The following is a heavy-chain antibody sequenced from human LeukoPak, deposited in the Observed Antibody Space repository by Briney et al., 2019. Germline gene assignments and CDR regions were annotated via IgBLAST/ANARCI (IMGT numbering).Heavy chain of an antibody. V-gene: IGHV3-64D*09. Sequence: PGGSLRLSCSASGFTFSSFTMHWARQAPGKGLEYVSSITTNGGYTYYADSVKGRFTISRDNSKNTLYLQMSSMTPEDTAVYYCVKYLIGSYSFDYWGQGTLVTVSS. CDR3: VKYLIGSYSFDY. CDR1: GFTFSSFT. CDR2: ITTNGGYT. D-gene: IGHD1-26*01. J-gene: IGHJ4*02.